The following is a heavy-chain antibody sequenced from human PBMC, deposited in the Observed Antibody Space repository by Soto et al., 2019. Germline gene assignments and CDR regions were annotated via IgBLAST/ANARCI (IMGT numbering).Heavy chain of an antibody. Sequence: SVKVACKASGGTFSSYAISWVRQAPGQGLEWMGGIIPIFGTANYAQKFQGRVTITADESTSTAYMELSSLRSEDTAVYCCARGAYCGGDCYSGAFVIWGQGPTVTV. CDR1: GGTFSSYA. D-gene: IGHD2-21*02. CDR3: ARGAYCGGDCYSGAFVI. J-gene: IGHJ3*02. V-gene: IGHV1-69*13. CDR2: IIPIFGTA.